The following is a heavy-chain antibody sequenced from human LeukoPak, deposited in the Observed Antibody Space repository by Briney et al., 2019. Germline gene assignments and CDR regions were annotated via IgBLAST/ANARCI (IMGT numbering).Heavy chain of an antibody. Sequence: PSETLSLTCTVSGGSVSSSDYYWSWIRQPPGKGLEWIGYIYYNGRTNYNPSLKSRFTILVDTSNNQFSLKMTSVSAADTAEYYCAREYYYGSGTSYGMDVWGQGTTVTVSS. CDR2: IYYNGRT. V-gene: IGHV4-61*08. CDR1: GGSVSSSDYY. CDR3: AREYYYGSGTSYGMDV. J-gene: IGHJ6*02. D-gene: IGHD3-10*01.